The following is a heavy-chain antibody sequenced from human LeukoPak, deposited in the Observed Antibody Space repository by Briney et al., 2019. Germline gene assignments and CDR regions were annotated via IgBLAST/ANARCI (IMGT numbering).Heavy chain of an antibody. Sequence: ASVKVSCKASGYTFSNYGISWVRQAPEQGLEWMGWIGAYNGKTNYAQKIQGRVTMTTDTSTSTAYMELRRLRSDDTAVYYCTRDASGYCSGGSCFSLFDSWGQGTLVTVSS. J-gene: IGHJ4*02. CDR1: GYTFSNYG. V-gene: IGHV1-18*01. CDR2: IGAYNGKT. CDR3: TRDASGYCSGGSCFSLFDS. D-gene: IGHD2-15*01.